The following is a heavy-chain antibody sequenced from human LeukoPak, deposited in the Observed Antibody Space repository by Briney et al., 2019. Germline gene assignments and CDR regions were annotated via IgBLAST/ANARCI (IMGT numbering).Heavy chain of an antibody. Sequence: ASVTVSFKVSGYTLTELSMHWVRQAPGKGLEWMGGFDPEDGETIYAQKFQGRVTMTKDRSTDTAYMELSSLRSEATAVYYCRRPPPPYFYGSGSYPPPGMDVWGQGTTVTVSS. J-gene: IGHJ6*02. CDR3: RRPPPPYFYGSGSYPPPGMDV. D-gene: IGHD3-10*01. CDR2: FDPEDGET. V-gene: IGHV1-24*01. CDR1: GYTLTELS.